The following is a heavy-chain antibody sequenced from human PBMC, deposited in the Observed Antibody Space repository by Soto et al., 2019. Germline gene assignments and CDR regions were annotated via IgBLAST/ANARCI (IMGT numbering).Heavy chain of an antibody. CDR1: RLTFSSYG. V-gene: IGHV3-23*01. CDR2: VSGSGGSV. Sequence: PVGSLKISSAASRLTFSSYGMSWVRKAPGKGLEWVSAVSGSGGSVYYADSVRGRFTISRDNSKNTLYLQVNSLRAEDTAIYYCAKGSVVGADYSYGMDVWGQGTTVTVS. J-gene: IGHJ6*02. CDR3: AKGSVVGADYSYGMDV. D-gene: IGHD2-2*01.